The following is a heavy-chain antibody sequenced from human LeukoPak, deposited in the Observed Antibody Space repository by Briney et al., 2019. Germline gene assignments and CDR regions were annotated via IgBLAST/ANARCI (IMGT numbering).Heavy chain of an antibody. V-gene: IGHV3-53*01. J-gene: IGHJ4*02. CDR1: GLTVSGNY. CDR2: IYSGGTT. D-gene: IGHD6-19*01. Sequence: GGSLRVSCAASGLTVSGNYMGWVRQAPGKGLEWVSVIYSGGTTYYADSVRGRFSISRDDSKNTLYLQMNSLRAEDTALYFCARVRSDTSGWYEFDYWGQGTLVTVSS. CDR3: ARVRSDTSGWYEFDY.